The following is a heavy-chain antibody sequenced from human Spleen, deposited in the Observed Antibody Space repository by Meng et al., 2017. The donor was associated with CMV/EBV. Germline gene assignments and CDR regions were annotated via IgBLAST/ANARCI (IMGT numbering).Heavy chain of an antibody. Sequence: ASVKVSCKASGYTFTGYYMPWVRQAPGQGLEWMGWINPNSGGTNYAQKFQGRVTMTRDTSISTAYMVLSRLRSDDTAVYYWARLGYCSSTSCSAFDYWGQGTLVTVSS. CDR3: ARLGYCSSTSCSAFDY. D-gene: IGHD2-2*01. CDR1: GYTFTGYY. V-gene: IGHV1-2*02. J-gene: IGHJ4*02. CDR2: INPNSGGT.